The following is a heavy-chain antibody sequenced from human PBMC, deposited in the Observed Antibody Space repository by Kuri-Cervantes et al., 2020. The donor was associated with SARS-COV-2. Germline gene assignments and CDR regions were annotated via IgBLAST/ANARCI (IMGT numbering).Heavy chain of an antibody. J-gene: IGHJ3*02. Sequence: GESLKISCAASGFTFSSYSMNWVRQAPGKGLEWVSSISSSSSYIYYADSVKGRFTISRDNAKNSLYLQMNSLRAEDTAVYYCARALPGAFDIWGQGTMVTVSS. V-gene: IGHV3-21*01. CDR1: GFTFSSYS. CDR3: ARALPGAFDI. CDR2: ISSSSSYI.